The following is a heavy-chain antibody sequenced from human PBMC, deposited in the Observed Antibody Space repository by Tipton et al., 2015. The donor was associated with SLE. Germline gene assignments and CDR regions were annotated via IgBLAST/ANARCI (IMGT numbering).Heavy chain of an antibody. CDR2: ISYSGSI. Sequence: TLSLTCTVSGDSITTDYWTWIRQPPGKGLGWIGYISYSGSINYNPSVRSRVSISLDTSKNQFSLKVKSVTTADTAVYYCAGAWQGYCSGGTCYVLDYWGQGTLVTVSS. D-gene: IGHD2-15*01. J-gene: IGHJ4*02. CDR1: GDSITTDY. V-gene: IGHV4-59*01. CDR3: AGAWQGYCSGGTCYVLDY.